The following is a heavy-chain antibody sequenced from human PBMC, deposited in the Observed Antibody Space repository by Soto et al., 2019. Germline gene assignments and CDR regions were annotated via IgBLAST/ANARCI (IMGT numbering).Heavy chain of an antibody. V-gene: IGHV1-69*02. J-gene: IGHJ6*02. CDR3: ARMKGLVNPSTNYGLDV. CDR1: GDTFNKYT. D-gene: IGHD3-9*01. Sequence: QVQLVQSGAEVRKPGSSVKVSCKTSGDTFNKYTLNWVRQAPGQGLEWMGKIAPILGIANYAQKIQRRLTITADKSTHTVYMELNSLTSEDTAVYYCARMKGLVNPSTNYGLDVWGQGTTVSVSS. CDR2: IAPILGIA.